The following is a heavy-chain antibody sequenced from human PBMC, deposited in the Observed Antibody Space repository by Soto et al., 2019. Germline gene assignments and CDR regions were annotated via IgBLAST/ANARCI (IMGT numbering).Heavy chain of an antibody. J-gene: IGHJ4*02. CDR1: GFTFSDYY. CDR2: ISSSGGTV. D-gene: IGHD6-19*01. Sequence: GGSLRLSCAASGFTFSDYYMSWIRQAPGKGLEWVSDISSSGGTVYYADSVKGRFTTSRDNAKNSLFLQMNSLRAEDTAVYYCARYREWLVIDYWGQGTLVTVSS. V-gene: IGHV3-11*01. CDR3: ARYREWLVIDY.